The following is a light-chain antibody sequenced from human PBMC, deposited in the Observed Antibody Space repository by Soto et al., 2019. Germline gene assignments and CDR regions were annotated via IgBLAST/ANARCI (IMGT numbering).Light chain of an antibody. V-gene: IGKV3-15*01. Sequence: EVVMTQSPATLSVSPGERATVSCRASQSVSTNLAWYQQKPGQAPRLLIYGASTRATGIPARFSGGGSGTEFTLTISSLQSEDFAVYYCQQFHNWPPITFGQATRLE. CDR2: GAS. J-gene: IGKJ5*01. CDR1: QSVSTN. CDR3: QQFHNWPPIT.